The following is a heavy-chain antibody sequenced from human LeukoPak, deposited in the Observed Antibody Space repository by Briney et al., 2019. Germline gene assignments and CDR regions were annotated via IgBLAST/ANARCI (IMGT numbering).Heavy chain of an antibody. J-gene: IGHJ4*02. CDR2: ISYEGRTM. CDR3: ARGGRTVFDY. D-gene: IGHD1-14*01. Sequence: GGSLRLSCAGAGFTFSNYGMHWVRQAPGKGLEWLAVISYEGRTMYYADSVKGRFTISRDNSTNTLFLQMNSLRAEDTAVYYCARGGRTVFDYWGQGTLVTVSS. V-gene: IGHV3-30*03. CDR1: GFTFSNYG.